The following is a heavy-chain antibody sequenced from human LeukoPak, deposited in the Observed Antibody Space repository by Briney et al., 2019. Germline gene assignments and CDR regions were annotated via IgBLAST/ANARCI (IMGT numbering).Heavy chain of an antibody. CDR1: GFTFSSYS. D-gene: IGHD4-17*01. J-gene: IGHJ6*02. CDR3: ARPTYGDYGMDV. Sequence: GGSLRLSCAASGFTFSSYSMNWVRQAPGKGLGWVSYISSSSSTIYYTDSVKSRFTISRDNAKNSLYLQMNSLRDEDTAVYYCARPTYGDYGMDVWGQGTTVTVSS. CDR2: ISSSSSTI. V-gene: IGHV3-48*02.